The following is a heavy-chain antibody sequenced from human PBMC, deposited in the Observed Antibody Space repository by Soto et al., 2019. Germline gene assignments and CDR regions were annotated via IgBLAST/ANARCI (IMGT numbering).Heavy chain of an antibody. CDR1: GFTFSNDW. D-gene: IGHD6-13*01. CDR2: INSDGSTT. J-gene: IGHJ4*02. V-gene: IGHV3-74*01. Sequence: EVQLVESGGGLVQPGGSLRLSCAASGFTFSNDWMHWVRQAPGKGLVWVSRINSDGSTTTYADSVKGRFTISRDNAKNTRYLQMNSLRVEDTAVYYCTRALAAAGLDYWGQGTLVTVSS. CDR3: TRALAAAGLDY.